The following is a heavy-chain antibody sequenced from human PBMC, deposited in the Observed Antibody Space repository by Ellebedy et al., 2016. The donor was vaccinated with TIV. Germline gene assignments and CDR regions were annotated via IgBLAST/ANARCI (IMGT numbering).Heavy chain of an antibody. CDR2: ISGSGGST. CDR1: GFTFSSYA. D-gene: IGHD1-26*01. CDR3: AKVRGVGAHAGVVVDY. V-gene: IGHV3-23*01. J-gene: IGHJ4*02. Sequence: GGSLRLSXAASGFTFSSYAMSWVRQAPGKGLEWVSAISGSGGSTYYADSVKGRFTISRDNSKNTLYLQMNSLRAEDTAVYYCAKVRGVGAHAGVVVDYWGQGTLVTVSS.